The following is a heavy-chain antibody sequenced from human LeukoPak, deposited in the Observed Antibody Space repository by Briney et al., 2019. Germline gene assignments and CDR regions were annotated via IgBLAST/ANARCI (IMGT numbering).Heavy chain of an antibody. V-gene: IGHV3-30*18. CDR3: AKVRGRGYSYGYHYFDY. Sequence: GGSLRLPCAASGFTFSSYGMHWVRQAPGKGLEWVAVISYDGSNKYYADSVKGRFTISRDNSKNTLYPQMNSLRAEDTAVYYCAKVRGRGYSYGYHYFDYWGQGTLVTVSS. CDR2: ISYDGSNK. D-gene: IGHD5-18*01. CDR1: GFTFSSYG. J-gene: IGHJ4*02.